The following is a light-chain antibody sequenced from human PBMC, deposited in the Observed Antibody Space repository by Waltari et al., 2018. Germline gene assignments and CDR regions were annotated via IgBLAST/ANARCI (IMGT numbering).Light chain of an antibody. V-gene: IGKV1-5*01. Sequence: DIQMTQSPSTLSASVGDRVTVTCRASQTINIWLAWYQQKPGKAPKLLISGASSLESGVPSRFSGSGSGTEFTLTISSLQPDDFATYYCQQYSGSSGTFGQGTKVEI. CDR2: GAS. CDR1: QTINIW. J-gene: IGKJ2*02. CDR3: QQYSGSSGT.